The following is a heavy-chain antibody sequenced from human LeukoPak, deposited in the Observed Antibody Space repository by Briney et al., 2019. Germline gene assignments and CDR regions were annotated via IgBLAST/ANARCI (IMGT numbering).Heavy chain of an antibody. CDR1: GFTFSSYS. D-gene: IGHD3-22*01. CDR2: ISSSSSTI. V-gene: IGHV3-48*01. CDR3: ARGNYYDSSSYFDY. Sequence: GGSLRLSCAASGFTFSSYSMKWVRQAPGKGLEWVSDISSSSSTIYYADSVKGRFTISRDNAKNSLYLQMNSLRAEDTAVYYCARGNYYDSSSYFDYWGQGTLVTVSS. J-gene: IGHJ4*02.